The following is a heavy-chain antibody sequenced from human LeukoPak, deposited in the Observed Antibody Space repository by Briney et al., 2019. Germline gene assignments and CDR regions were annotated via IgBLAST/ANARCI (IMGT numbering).Heavy chain of an antibody. CDR1: GGSISLSDYY. Sequence: SETLSLTCTVPGGSISLSDYYWGWIRQPPPGQGPEWIGNIYYSGTTYYNPSLKSRVTISVDTSKNQFSLKLSSVTAADTAVYYCARSRSGYYYWAFDIWGQGTMVTVSS. CDR2: IYYSGTT. J-gene: IGHJ3*02. D-gene: IGHD3-22*01. CDR3: ARSRSGYYYWAFDI. V-gene: IGHV4-39*01.